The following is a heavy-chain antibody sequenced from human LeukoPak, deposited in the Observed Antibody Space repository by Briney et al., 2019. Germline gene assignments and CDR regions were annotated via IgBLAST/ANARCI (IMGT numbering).Heavy chain of an antibody. J-gene: IGHJ3*02. CDR1: GGSISNYY. D-gene: IGHD6-25*01. CDR3: ARVAGAFDI. Sequence: SETLSLTCTVSGGSISNYYWSWIRQPPGKGLEWIGYIYYSGSTNYNPSLKSRVTISLDTSKNHFSLKLSSVTAADTATYYCARVAGAFDIWGQGTMVTVSS. V-gene: IGHV4-59*01. CDR2: IYYSGST.